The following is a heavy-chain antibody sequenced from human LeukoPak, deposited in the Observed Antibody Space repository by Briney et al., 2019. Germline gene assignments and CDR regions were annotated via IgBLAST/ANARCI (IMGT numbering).Heavy chain of an antibody. J-gene: IGHJ4*02. V-gene: IGHV3-74*01. CDR3: ARDRVVAGFFDY. D-gene: IGHD6-19*01. CDR1: GFNFSDYW. Sequence: QPGESLRLSCVASGFNFSDYWMHWVRQAPGKGLVWVSHITNDGSSTNYADSVKGRFTISRDNAKNTLYLQMNSLRAEDTAVYYCARDRVVAGFFDYWGQGIPVTVSS. CDR2: ITNDGSST.